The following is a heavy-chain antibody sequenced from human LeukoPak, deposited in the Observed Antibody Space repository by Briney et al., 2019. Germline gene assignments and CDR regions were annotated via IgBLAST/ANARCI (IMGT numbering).Heavy chain of an antibody. CDR1: GFTFSSYE. CDR2: ISSSGSTI. D-gene: IGHD3-22*01. Sequence: PGGSLRLSCAASGFTFSSYEMNWVRQAPGKGLEWVSYISSSGSTIYYADSVKGRFTISRDNAKNSLYLQMNSLRAEDTAVYYCARDHGYHVSSGYLDYWGRGTLVTVSS. CDR3: ARDHGYHVSSGYLDY. V-gene: IGHV3-48*03. J-gene: IGHJ4*02.